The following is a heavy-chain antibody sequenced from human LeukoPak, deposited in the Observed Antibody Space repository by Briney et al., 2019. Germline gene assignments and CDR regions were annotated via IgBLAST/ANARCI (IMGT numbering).Heavy chain of an antibody. CDR3: ARESGKFDY. V-gene: IGHV3-43*02. CDR2: ISGDGVST. Sequence: GGSLRLSCGASGLXIADFAMHWVRQAPGKGLEWVSLISGDGVSTFYADSEKGRFSISRDNSKNSLSLEMNSLRTEDTAMYYCARESGKFDYWGQGTLVAVSS. J-gene: IGHJ4*02. CDR1: GLXIADFA.